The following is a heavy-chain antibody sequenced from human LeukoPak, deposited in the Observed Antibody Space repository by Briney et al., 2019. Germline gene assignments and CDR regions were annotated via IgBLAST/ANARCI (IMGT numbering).Heavy chain of an antibody. CDR3: ARGGLNYADASDI. D-gene: IGHD4-11*01. Sequence: WIRQPPGKGLEWVSYISSGSSYIYYADSVKGRFTISRDNAENSLYLQMNSLRGEDTAVYYCARGGLNYADASDIWGQGTMVTVSS. CDR2: ISSGSSYI. V-gene: IGHV3-21*01. J-gene: IGHJ3*02.